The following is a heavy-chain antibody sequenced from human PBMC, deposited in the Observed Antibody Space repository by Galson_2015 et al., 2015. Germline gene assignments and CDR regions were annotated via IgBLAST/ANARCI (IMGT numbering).Heavy chain of an antibody. CDR2: IKQDGSEK. D-gene: IGHD6-19*01. J-gene: IGHJ4*02. V-gene: IGHV3-7*05. CDR3: ARVNRGWGSSGYFDY. CDR1: RFTFSSYW. Sequence: SLRLSCAASRFTFSSYWMSWVRQAPGKGLEWVANIKQDGSEKYYVDSVKGRFTISRDNAKNSLYLQMNSLRAEDTAVYYCARVNRGWGSSGYFDYWGQGTLVTVSS.